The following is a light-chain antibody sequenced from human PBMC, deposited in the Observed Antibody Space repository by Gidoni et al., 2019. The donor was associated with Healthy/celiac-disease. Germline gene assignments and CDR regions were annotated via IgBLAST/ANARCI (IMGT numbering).Light chain of an antibody. V-gene: IGLV2-14*03. CDR2: DVS. J-gene: IGLJ1*01. CDR1: SSYVGGYNY. Sequence: QSALTQPASVSGSPGQSITISSTGTSSYVGGYNYVSWYQQHPGQAPKLMIYDVSNRPSEVSYRFSGARSGNTASLTSSGLQAEDEADYYCSSYTSSSTLVFGTGTKVTVL. CDR3: SSYTSSSTLV.